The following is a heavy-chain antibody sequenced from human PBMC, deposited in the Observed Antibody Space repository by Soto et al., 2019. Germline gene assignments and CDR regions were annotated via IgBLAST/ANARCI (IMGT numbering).Heavy chain of an antibody. V-gene: IGHV3-15*01. D-gene: IGHD3-16*02. Sequence: VQLVESGGGLVKPGGSLRLSCAASGFTFSNAWMSWVRQAPGKGLEWVGRIKSKTDGGTTDYAAPVKGRFTISRDDSKNTLYLQMNSLKTEDTAVYYCTTGGYDYIWGSYRPGYWGQGTLVTVSS. CDR2: IKSKTDGGTT. CDR1: GFTFSNAW. CDR3: TTGGYDYIWGSYRPGY. J-gene: IGHJ4*02.